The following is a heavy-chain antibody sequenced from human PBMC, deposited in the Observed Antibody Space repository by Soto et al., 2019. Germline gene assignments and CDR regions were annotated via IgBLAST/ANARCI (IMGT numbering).Heavy chain of an antibody. D-gene: IGHD2-15*01. J-gene: IGHJ6*02. V-gene: IGHV4-34*01. Sequence: KTSETLSLTCAVYGGSFSGYYWSWIRQPPGKGLEWIGEINHSGSTNYNPSLKSRVTISVDTSKNQFSLKLSSVTAADTAVYYCARMRYCSGGSCYWGYYYYYGMDVWGQGTTVTVS. CDR3: ARMRYCSGGSCYWGYYYYYGMDV. CDR1: GGSFSGYY. CDR2: INHSGST.